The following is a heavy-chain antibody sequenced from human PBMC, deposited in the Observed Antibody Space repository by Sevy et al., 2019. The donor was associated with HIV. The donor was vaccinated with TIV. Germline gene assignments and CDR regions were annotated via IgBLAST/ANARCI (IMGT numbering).Heavy chain of an antibody. J-gene: IGHJ4*02. CDR1: GFTFSDAW. Sequence: GGSLRLSCATSGFTFSDAWMNWVRQAPGKGLEWVARIKSKTDSGTRDFAAPVKGRFSISRDDSKNTVYLQMTSLKDEDTGVYFCASGTGTSDFDHWGQGTLVTVSS. CDR2: IKSKTDSGTR. CDR3: ASGTGTSDFDH. D-gene: IGHD1-1*01. V-gene: IGHV3-15*01.